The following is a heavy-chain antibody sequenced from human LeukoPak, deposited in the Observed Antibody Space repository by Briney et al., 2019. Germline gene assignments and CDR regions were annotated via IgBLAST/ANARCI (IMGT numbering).Heavy chain of an antibody. CDR1: GFTFRSYA. CDR2: TSYDGPKK. Sequence: GGSLRLSCAASGFTFRSYAMHWVRQAPGKGLEWVAVTSYDGPKKYYVDSVKGRYTISRDNSKNTLYLQMNRLRAEDTAVYYCARDRDSLGAFDIWGQGTMVTVSS. D-gene: IGHD3-16*01. V-gene: IGHV3-30*04. CDR3: ARDRDSLGAFDI. J-gene: IGHJ3*02.